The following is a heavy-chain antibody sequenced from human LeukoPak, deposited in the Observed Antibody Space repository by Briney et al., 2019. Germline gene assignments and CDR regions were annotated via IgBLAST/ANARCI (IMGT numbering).Heavy chain of an antibody. J-gene: IGHJ3*02. D-gene: IGHD2-21*01. V-gene: IGHV4-59*01. CDR2: IDYSGSS. Sequence: SETLSLTCSVSAGSISSYSWSWIRQPPGKGLEWIGYIDYSGSSNYNPSPKSRVTISADPSKNQFSLKLTSVTAADTAVYYCARDHLVADWAVDIWGRGTMVTVSS. CDR3: ARDHLVADWAVDI. CDR1: AGSISSYS.